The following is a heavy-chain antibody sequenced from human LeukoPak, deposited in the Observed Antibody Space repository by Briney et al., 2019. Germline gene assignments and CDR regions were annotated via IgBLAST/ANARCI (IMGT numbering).Heavy chain of an antibody. V-gene: IGHV4-4*07. CDR1: GGSISSYY. Sequence: SETLSLTCSVSGGSISSYYWSWIRQPAGKGLEWIGRIYTSGSTNYNPSLKSRVTLSVHTSKNQFSLKLSSVTAADTAVYYCARDPYYGSGYYYYYYMDVWGKGTTVTVS. D-gene: IGHD3-10*01. CDR2: IYTSGST. CDR3: ARDPYYGSGYYYYYYMDV. J-gene: IGHJ6*03.